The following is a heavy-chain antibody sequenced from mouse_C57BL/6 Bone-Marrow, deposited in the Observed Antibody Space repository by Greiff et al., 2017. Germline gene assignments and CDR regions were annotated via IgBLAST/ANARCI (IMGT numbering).Heavy chain of an antibody. CDR2: ISNLAYSI. Sequence: DVKLQESGGGLVQPGGSLKLSCAASGFTFSDYGMAWVRQAPRKGPEWVAFISNLAYSIYYADTVTGRFTISRENAKNTLYLEMSSLRSEDTAMYYCARRGNYNAMDYWGQGTSVTVSS. V-gene: IGHV5-15*01. CDR3: ARRGNYNAMDY. CDR1: GFTFSDYG. D-gene: IGHD1-3*01. J-gene: IGHJ4*01.